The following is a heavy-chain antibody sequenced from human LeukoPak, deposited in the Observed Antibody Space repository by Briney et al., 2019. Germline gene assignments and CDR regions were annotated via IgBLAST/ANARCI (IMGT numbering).Heavy chain of an antibody. J-gene: IGHJ4*02. Sequence: ASVKFSCKASGYTFTSYYMHWVRQAPGQGLEWMGIINPSGGSTSYAQKFQGRVTMTRDTSTSTVYMELSSLRSEDTAVYYCARDYYGSGSYYSSPGYWGQGTLVTVSS. D-gene: IGHD3-10*01. CDR1: GYTFTSYY. V-gene: IGHV1-46*01. CDR2: INPSGGST. CDR3: ARDYYGSGSYYSSPGY.